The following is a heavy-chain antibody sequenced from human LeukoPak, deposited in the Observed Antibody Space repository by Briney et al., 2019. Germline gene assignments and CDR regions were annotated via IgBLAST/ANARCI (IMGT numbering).Heavy chain of an antibody. CDR1: GFTFDDHA. V-gene: IGHV3-9*01. J-gene: IGHJ4*02. CDR2: ISWNSGSI. CDR3: ARDGVLRHFDWLYYFDY. Sequence: PGGSLRLSCAASGFTFDDHAMHWVRQAPGKGLEWVSGISWNSGSIGYADSVKGRFTISRDNAKNSLYLQMNSLRAEDTAVYYCARDGVLRHFDWLYYFDYWGQGTLVTVSS. D-gene: IGHD3-9*01.